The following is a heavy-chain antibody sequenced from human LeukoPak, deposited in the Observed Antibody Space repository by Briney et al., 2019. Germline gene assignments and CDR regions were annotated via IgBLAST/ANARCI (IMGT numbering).Heavy chain of an antibody. J-gene: IGHJ4*02. V-gene: IGHV5-51*01. D-gene: IGHD3-9*01. Sequence: GESLKISCKGSGYSFASYWIGWVRQMPGKGLEWMGIIYTGDSDTRYSPSFQGQVTISADKSISTAYPQWSSLKASDTAMYYCATSRTGYSPNYWGQGTLVTVSS. CDR1: GYSFASYW. CDR3: ATSRTGYSPNY. CDR2: IYTGDSDT.